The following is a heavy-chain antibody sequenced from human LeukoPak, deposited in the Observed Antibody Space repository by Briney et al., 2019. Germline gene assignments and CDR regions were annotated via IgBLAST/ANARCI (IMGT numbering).Heavy chain of an antibody. CDR3: ARARVGVVSSLGYYYYSYMDV. J-gene: IGHJ6*03. Sequence: PSETLSLTCTVSGGSFSSGSYYWSWIRQPAGQGLEWFRRIYTSGSTNYNPSLKSRVTISVDTSKNHFSLKLSSVTAADTAVYYCARARVGVVSSLGYYYYSYMDVWGKGTTVTVSS. CDR1: GGSFSSGSYY. V-gene: IGHV4-61*02. CDR2: IYTSGST. D-gene: IGHD3-3*01.